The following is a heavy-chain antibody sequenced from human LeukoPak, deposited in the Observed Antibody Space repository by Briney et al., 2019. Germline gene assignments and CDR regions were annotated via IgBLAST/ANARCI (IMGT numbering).Heavy chain of an antibody. CDR2: FDPEDGET. J-gene: IGHJ3*02. CDR3: ATYDILTGYRGDAFDI. Sequence: ASVKVSCKVSGYTXTELSMHGVRQAPGKGLEWMGGFDPEDGETIYAQKFQGRVTMTEDTSTDTAYMELSSLRSEDTAVYYCATYDILTGYRGDAFDIWGQGTMVTVSS. CDR1: GYTXTELS. V-gene: IGHV1-24*01. D-gene: IGHD3-9*01.